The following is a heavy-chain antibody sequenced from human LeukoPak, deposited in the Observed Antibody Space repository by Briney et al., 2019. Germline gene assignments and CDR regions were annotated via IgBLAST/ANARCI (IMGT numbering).Heavy chain of an antibody. CDR3: AKARIGAYFDL. CDR2: IFWNGGTT. J-gene: IGHJ2*01. D-gene: IGHD3-3*01. CDR1: GFTLGDYD. Sequence: PGRSLRLSCAASGFTLGDYDMHWVRQAPGKGLEGVSAIFWNGGTTGYADSVKGRFIISRDNAKNSLYLKMNGLRAEDTALYYCAKARIGAYFDLWGRGTLVVVSS. V-gene: IGHV3-9*01.